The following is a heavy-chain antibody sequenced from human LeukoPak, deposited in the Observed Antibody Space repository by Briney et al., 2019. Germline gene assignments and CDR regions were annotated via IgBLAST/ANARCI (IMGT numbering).Heavy chain of an antibody. CDR1: GFTVSSNY. J-gene: IGHJ3*02. V-gene: IGHV3-53*01. D-gene: IGHD2-15*01. CDR3: AATVVVAATGAFDI. Sequence: GGSLRLSCAASGFTVSSNYMSWVRQAPGKGLEWVSVIYSGGSTYYADSVKGRFTISRDNSKNTLYLQMNSLRAEDTAVYYCAATVVVAATGAFDIGGQGTMVTVSS. CDR2: IYSGGST.